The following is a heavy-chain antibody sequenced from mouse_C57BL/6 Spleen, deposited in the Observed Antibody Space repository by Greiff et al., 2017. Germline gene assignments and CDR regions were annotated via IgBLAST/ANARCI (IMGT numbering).Heavy chain of an antibody. CDR2: IHPNSGST. D-gene: IGHD1-1*01. CDR3: SFYYYGSSPFDY. CDR1: GYTFTSYW. V-gene: IGHV1-64*01. J-gene: IGHJ2*01. Sequence: QVQLQQPGAELVKPGASVKLSCKASGYTFTSYWMHWVKQRPGQGLEWIGMIHPNSGSTNYHEKFKSKATLTVDKSSSTAYMQLSRLTSEDSAVYYCSFYYYGSSPFDYWGQGTTLTVSS.